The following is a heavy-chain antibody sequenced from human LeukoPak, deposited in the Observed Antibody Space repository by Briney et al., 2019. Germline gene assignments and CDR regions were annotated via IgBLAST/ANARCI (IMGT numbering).Heavy chain of an antibody. CDR2: ISGSGGST. Sequence: GGSLRLSCAASGFTFSSYAMSWVRQAPGKGLEWVSAISGSGGSTYYADSVKGRFTISRDNSKNTLYLQMNSLRAEDTAVYYCAKDATVTTLQIPYYFDYWGQGTLVTVSS. CDR1: GFTFSSYA. D-gene: IGHD4-17*01. J-gene: IGHJ4*02. V-gene: IGHV3-23*01. CDR3: AKDATVTTLQIPYYFDY.